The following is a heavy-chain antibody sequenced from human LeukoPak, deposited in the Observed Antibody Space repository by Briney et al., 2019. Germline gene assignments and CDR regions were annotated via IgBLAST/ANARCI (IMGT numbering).Heavy chain of an antibody. Sequence: ASVKVSCKASGYTFTSYGISWVRQAPGQGLEWMGWISAYNGNTNYAQKLQGRVTMTTDTSTGTAYMELRSLRSDDTAVYYCARDHYYDSSGYPDAFDIWGQGTMVTVSS. D-gene: IGHD3-22*01. J-gene: IGHJ3*02. CDR2: ISAYNGNT. V-gene: IGHV1-18*01. CDR1: GYTFTSYG. CDR3: ARDHYYDSSGYPDAFDI.